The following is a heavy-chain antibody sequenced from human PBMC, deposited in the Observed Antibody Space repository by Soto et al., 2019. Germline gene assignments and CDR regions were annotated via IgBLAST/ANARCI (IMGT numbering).Heavy chain of an antibody. D-gene: IGHD6-19*01. CDR1: GLTVSSNY. CDR2: TYTGGET. CDR3: VRMGQWRVPGDFYYGMDV. V-gene: IGHV3-53*01. J-gene: IGHJ6*02. Sequence: EVQLVESGGGLIQPGGSLRLSCAASGLTVSSNYRNWVRQAPGQGLEWVSLTYTGGETTYADSVKGRFTVSRDNSKNTLYLQMSSLRTEDTAVYYCVRMGQWRVPGDFYYGMDVWGQGTSVTVSS.